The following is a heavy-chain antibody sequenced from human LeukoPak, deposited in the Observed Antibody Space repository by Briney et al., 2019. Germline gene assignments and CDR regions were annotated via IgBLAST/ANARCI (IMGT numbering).Heavy chain of an antibody. CDR1: GFTFSTYP. Sequence: GALRLSCAASGFTFSTYPINWVRQAPGKGLEWVSSITGSSTYIFYADSVKGRFTVSRDNAKNSLFLQMNSLRAEDTAVYYCAREAGYCSSTSCEEDYYYFYMDVWGKGTTVTVSS. V-gene: IGHV3-21*01. D-gene: IGHD2-2*03. CDR2: ITGSSTYI. CDR3: AREAGYCSSTSCEEDYYYFYMDV. J-gene: IGHJ6*03.